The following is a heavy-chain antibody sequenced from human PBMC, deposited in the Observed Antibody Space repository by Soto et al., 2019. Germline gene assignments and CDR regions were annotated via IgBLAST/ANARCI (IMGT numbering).Heavy chain of an antibody. Sequence: EVQLVESGGGLVQPGRSLRLSCAAFGFTFEDSAMHWIRQTPGKGLEWVAGINWNSGSVGYADSVKGRFSISRDNANNSPFLQMDSVRAEDTALYYCAKGRGALAVVSNWFDPWGQGTLVTVSS. V-gene: IGHV3-9*01. CDR2: INWNSGSV. J-gene: IGHJ5*02. CDR1: GFTFEDSA. D-gene: IGHD6-19*01. CDR3: AKGRGALAVVSNWFDP.